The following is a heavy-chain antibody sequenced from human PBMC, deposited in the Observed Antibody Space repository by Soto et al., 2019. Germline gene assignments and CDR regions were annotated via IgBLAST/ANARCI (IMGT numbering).Heavy chain of an antibody. V-gene: IGHV3-53*02. J-gene: IGHJ4*02. D-gene: IGHD3-16*02. Sequence: EVQLVETGGGLIQPGGSLRLSCAASGFTVSSNYMSWVRQAPGKGLEWVSVIYSGGSTYYADSVKGRFTISRDNSXXXXXXXXXXXXXXXXXXXXCATEGYDYVWGSYRIGAFDYWGQGTLVTVSS. CDR1: GFTVSSNY. CDR3: ATEGYDYVWGSYRIGAFDY. CDR2: IYSGGST.